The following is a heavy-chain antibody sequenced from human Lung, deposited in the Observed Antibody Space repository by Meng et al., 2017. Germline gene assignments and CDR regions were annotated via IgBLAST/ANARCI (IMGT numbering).Heavy chain of an antibody. CDR3: AKGGSSWYSFPFDI. V-gene: IGHV6-1*01. Sequence: SQTPSLTCAISGDSVSSNSAAWNWIRQSPSRGLEWLGRTYYRSRWYNDYAVSAKSRITINPDTSKNQFSLHLDSVTPEDTAVYYCAKGGSSWYSFPFDIWGQGTMVTVSS. CDR2: TYYRSRWYN. J-gene: IGHJ3*02. CDR1: GDSVSSNSAA. D-gene: IGHD6-13*01.